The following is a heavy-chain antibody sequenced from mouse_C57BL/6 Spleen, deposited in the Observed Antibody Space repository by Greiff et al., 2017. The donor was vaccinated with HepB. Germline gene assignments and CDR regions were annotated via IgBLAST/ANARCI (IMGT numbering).Heavy chain of an antibody. J-gene: IGHJ2*01. CDR1: GYTFTSYT. Sequence: VQLQQSGAELARPGASVKMSCKASGYTFTSYTMHWVKQRPGQGLEWIGYINPSSGYTKYNQKFKDKATLTADKSSSTAYMQLSSLTSEDSAVYYCARSDSNYGGFDYWGQSTTLTVSS. CDR2: INPSSGYT. CDR3: ARSDSNYGGFDY. D-gene: IGHD2-5*01. V-gene: IGHV1-4*01.